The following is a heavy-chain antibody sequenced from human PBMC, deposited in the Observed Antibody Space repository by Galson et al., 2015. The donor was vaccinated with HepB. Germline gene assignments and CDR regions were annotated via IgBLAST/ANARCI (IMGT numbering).Heavy chain of an antibody. Sequence: SVKVSCKASGGTFSSYTISWVRQAPGQGLEWMGRIIPILGIANYAQKFQGRVTITADKSTSTAYMELSSLRSEDTAVYYCASDCSSTSCYLAGMDVWGQGTTVTVSS. V-gene: IGHV1-69*02. J-gene: IGHJ6*02. CDR1: GGTFSSYT. CDR2: IIPILGIA. CDR3: ASDCSSTSCYLAGMDV. D-gene: IGHD2-2*01.